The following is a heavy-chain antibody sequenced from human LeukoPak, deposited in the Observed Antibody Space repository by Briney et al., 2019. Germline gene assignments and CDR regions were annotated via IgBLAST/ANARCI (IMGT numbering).Heavy chain of an antibody. CDR3: STLGYFDWALSAQLDY. V-gene: IGHV3-15*01. J-gene: IGHJ4*02. Sequence: GGSLRLSCAGSGYTFNNAWISWVRQGPGKGLEWVGRIRSTTDGGTTDFASPVRGRFTISRDDPRNTVFLQMNSLKIEDAAVYYCSTLGYFDWALSAQLDYWGQGTLVTVSS. CDR2: IRSTTDGGTT. CDR1: GYTFNNAW. D-gene: IGHD3-9*01.